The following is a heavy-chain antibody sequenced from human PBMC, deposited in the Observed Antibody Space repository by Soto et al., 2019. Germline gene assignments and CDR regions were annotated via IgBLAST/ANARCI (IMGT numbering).Heavy chain of an antibody. J-gene: IGHJ4*02. Sequence: PGGSLRLSCAASGFTFDDYTMHWVRQAPGKGLEWVSLISWDGGSTYYADSVKGRFTISRDNSKNSLYLQMNSLRTEDTALYYCAKDISRNDFWSGYYDYWGQGTLVTVSS. V-gene: IGHV3-43*01. CDR1: GFTFDDYT. CDR2: ISWDGGST. CDR3: AKDISRNDFWSGYYDY. D-gene: IGHD3-3*01.